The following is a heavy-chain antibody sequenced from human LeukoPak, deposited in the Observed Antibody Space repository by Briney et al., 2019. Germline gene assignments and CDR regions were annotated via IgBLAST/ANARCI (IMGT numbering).Heavy chain of an antibody. CDR3: ARVSIRGGDWDY. J-gene: IGHJ4*02. Sequence: SRTLSLTWAVSGGSISSSNWWCWVRQPPGKGLEWFGEIYHSGSTNYNPSLKSRVTISVDKSKNQFSLKLSSVTAADTAVYYCARVSIRGGDWDYWGQGTLVTVSS. D-gene: IGHD2-21*02. CDR1: GGSISSSNW. V-gene: IGHV4-4*02. CDR2: IYHSGST.